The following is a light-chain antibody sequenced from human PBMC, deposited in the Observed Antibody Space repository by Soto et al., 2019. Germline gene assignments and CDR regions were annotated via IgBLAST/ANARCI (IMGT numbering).Light chain of an antibody. CDR1: SGAVRGYDY. CDR2: EFT. CDR3: SSYAGSDNRYV. J-gene: IGLJ1*01. Sequence: QCGLAQPPSASGSPGQSVTISCTGTSGAVRGYDYVSWYQQHSGKAPKLMMYEFTKRPLGVPDRFSGTKSGNTASLTVSGLQAEDEADYYCSSYAGSDNRYVFGTGTKVTVL. V-gene: IGLV2-8*01.